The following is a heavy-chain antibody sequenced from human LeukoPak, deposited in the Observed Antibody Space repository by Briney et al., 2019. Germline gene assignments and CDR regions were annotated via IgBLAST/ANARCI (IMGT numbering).Heavy chain of an antibody. Sequence: PSETLSLTCTVSGGSIRTDGSYWAWIRQPPGKGLEWIGSIYIDGITRYNSSLQSRVTLSIDTSKNQFSLKLTSVTAADTAAFYCARLFTRAWEYRYGMDVWGQGTAVTVSS. CDR1: GGSIRTDGSY. CDR3: ARLFTRAWEYRYGMDV. V-gene: IGHV4-39*01. D-gene: IGHD1-26*01. CDR2: IYIDGIT. J-gene: IGHJ6*02.